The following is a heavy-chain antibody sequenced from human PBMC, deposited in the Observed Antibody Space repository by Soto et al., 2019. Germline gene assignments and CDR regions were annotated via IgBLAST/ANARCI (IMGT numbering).Heavy chain of an antibody. V-gene: IGHV3-23*01. J-gene: IGHJ4*02. CDR3: AKDSGSYHAPFDY. CDR2: ISGSGGST. CDR1: GFTFSSYA. D-gene: IGHD1-26*01. Sequence: EVQLLESGGGLVQPGGSLRLSCAASGFTFSSYAMSWVRQALGKGLEWVSAISGSGGSTYYADSVKGRFTISRDNSKNTLYLQMNSLRAEDTAVYYCAKDSGSYHAPFDYWGQGTLVTVSS.